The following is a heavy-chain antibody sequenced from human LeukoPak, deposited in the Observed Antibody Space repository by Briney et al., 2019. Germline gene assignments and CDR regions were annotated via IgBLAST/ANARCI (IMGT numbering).Heavy chain of an antibody. D-gene: IGHD6-13*01. J-gene: IGHJ4*02. CDR2: TWYDGSDK. CDR3: AKGYSSSWYFPDFDY. V-gene: IGHV3-33*06. CDR1: GFTFSSYG. Sequence: GGSLRLSCAASGFTFSSYGMHWVRQAPGKGLEGVAVTWYDGSDKYYADSVKGRFTISRDNSKHTLYLQMNSLRAEDTAVYYCAKGYSSSWYFPDFDYWGQGTLVTVSS.